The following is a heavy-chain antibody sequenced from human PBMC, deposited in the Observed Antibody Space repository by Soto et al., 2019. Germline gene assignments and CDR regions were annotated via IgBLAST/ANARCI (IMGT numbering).Heavy chain of an antibody. D-gene: IGHD3-10*01. Sequence: QVQLVQSGAEVKKPGASVKVSCKASGYTFTSYGISWVRQAPGQGLEWMGWINVYNGNTNYAQKLQGRVTMTTDTSTSTAYLALRRLRSADTAVSVCARDTSRGEYDYWGQGTLFTVSS. CDR3: ARDTSRGEYDY. J-gene: IGHJ4*02. V-gene: IGHV1-18*01. CDR2: INVYNGNT. CDR1: GYTFTSYG.